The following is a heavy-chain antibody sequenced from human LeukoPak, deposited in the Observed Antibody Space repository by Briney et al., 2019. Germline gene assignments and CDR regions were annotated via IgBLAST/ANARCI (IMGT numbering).Heavy chain of an antibody. J-gene: IGHJ4*02. Sequence: GGSLRLSCTASGFTFNNAWMSWVRQAPGKGLEWVSGISGSGGSTHYADSVKGRFTISRDNSKNTLYLQMNSLRAEDTAVYYCAISGGYWAWAHWGQGTLVTVSS. CDR1: GFTFNNAW. V-gene: IGHV3-23*01. CDR3: AISGGYWAWAH. CDR2: ISGSGGST. D-gene: IGHD1-26*01.